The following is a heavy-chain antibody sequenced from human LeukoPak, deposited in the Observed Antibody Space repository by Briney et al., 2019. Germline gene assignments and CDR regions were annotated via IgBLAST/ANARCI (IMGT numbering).Heavy chain of an antibody. CDR2: INPNSGGT. CDR3: ARSYDFWGGYYTEYYYYYGMDV. D-gene: IGHD3-3*01. J-gene: IGHJ6*02. CDR1: GYTFTGYY. V-gene: IGHV1-2*06. Sequence: ASVKVSCKASGYTFTGYYMHWVRQAPGQGLEWMGRINPNSGGTNYAQKFQGRVTMTRDTSISTAYMELSRLRSDDTAVYYCARSYDFWGGYYTEYYYYYGMDVWGQGTTVTVSS.